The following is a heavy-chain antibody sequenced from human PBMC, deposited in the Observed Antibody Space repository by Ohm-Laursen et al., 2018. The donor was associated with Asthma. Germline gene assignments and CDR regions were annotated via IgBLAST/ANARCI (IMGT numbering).Heavy chain of an antibody. CDR3: ARSRQQLVRYDGFDI. CDR2: IIPMFHTA. V-gene: IGHV1-69*01. D-gene: IGHD6-6*01. J-gene: IGHJ3*02. CDR1: GGTLNNFA. Sequence: SSVKVSCKASGGTLNNFAINWVRQAPGQGLEWMGGIIPMFHTATYAQKFQGRVTISADESTTTTYMELSSLRSEDTAVYYCARSRQQLVRYDGFDIWGQGTMVTVSS.